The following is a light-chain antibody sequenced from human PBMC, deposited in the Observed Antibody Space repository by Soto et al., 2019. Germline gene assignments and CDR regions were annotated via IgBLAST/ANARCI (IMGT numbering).Light chain of an antibody. J-gene: IGLJ2*01. Sequence: QSVLTQPASVSGSPGQSITISCTGTSSDVGGYNYVSWYQQHPGKVPKLIIYEVSNRPSGVFNRFSGSKSDNTASLTISGLQAEDEADYYCSSYASSETVVFGGGTKLTVL. CDR3: SSYASSETVV. CDR2: EVS. CDR1: SSDVGGYNY. V-gene: IGLV2-14*01.